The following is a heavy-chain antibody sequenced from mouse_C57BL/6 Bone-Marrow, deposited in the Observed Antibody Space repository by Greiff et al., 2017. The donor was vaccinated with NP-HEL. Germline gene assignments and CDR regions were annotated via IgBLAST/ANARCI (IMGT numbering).Heavy chain of an antibody. J-gene: IGHJ1*03. D-gene: IGHD2-3*01. CDR1: GFTFSSYA. Sequence: EVKVVESGEGLVKPGGSLKLSCAASGFTFSSYAMSWVRQTPEKRLEWVAYISSGGDYIYYADTVKGRFTISRDNARNTLYLQMSSLKSEDTAMYYCTRDLPDGYYGYFDVWGTGTTVTVSS. V-gene: IGHV5-9-1*02. CDR3: TRDLPDGYYGYFDV. CDR2: ISSGGDYI.